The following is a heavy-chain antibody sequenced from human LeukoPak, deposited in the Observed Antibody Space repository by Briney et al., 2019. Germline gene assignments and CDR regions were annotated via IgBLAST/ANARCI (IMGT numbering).Heavy chain of an antibody. CDR2: INHSGST. J-gene: IGHJ4*02. V-gene: IGHV4-34*01. Sequence: SETLSLTCAVYGGSFSGYYWSWIRQPPGKGLEWIGEINHSGSTNYSPSLKSRVTISVDTSKNQFSLKLSSVTAADTAVYYCARHGTLNPIRYFDWLLSGWGRFDYWGQGTLVTVSS. CDR1: GGSFSGYY. CDR3: ARHGTLNPIRYFDWLLSGWGRFDY. D-gene: IGHD3-9*01.